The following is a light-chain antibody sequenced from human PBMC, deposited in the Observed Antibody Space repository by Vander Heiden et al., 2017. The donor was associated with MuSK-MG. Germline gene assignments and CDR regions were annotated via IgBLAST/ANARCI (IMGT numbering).Light chain of an antibody. Sequence: DIVMTQSPLSLAVTPGEPASISCRSSQSLMHSNGNSFLAWYLQKPGQSPQLLIYLASTRASGVPHRFSESGSGTDFTLKIIRVEADDVGIYYCMQPLETPFITSAKGTRVQIK. V-gene: IGKV2-28*01. CDR3: MQPLETPFIT. CDR1: QSLMHSNGNSF. J-gene: IGKJ5*01. CDR2: LAS.